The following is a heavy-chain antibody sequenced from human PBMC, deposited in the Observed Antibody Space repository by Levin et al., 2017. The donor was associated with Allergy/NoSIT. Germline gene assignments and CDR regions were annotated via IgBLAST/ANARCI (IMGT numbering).Heavy chain of an antibody. CDR3: AKDYYSSGWYSQITNYYYYGMDG. D-gene: IGHD6-19*01. CDR1: GFTFDDYA. CDR2: ISWNSGSI. V-gene: IGHV3-9*01. Sequence: GGSLRLSCAASGFTFDDYAMHWVRQAPGKGLEWVSGISWNSGSIGYADSVKGRFTISRDNAKNSLYLQMNSLRAEDTALYYCAKDYYSSGWYSQITNYYYYGMDGWGQGTTVTVS. J-gene: IGHJ6*02.